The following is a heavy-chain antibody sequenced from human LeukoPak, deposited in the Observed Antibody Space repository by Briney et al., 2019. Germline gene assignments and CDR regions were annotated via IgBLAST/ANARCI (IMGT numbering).Heavy chain of an antibody. CDR1: GGSISSSNYY. V-gene: IGHV4-39*07. CDR2: IYSRGST. CDR3: ARDNGSGSYYPYNWFDP. Sequence: SETLSLTCIVSGGSISSSNYYWGWIRQSPGKGLEWIGSIYSRGSTYYNPSLKSRVTISVDTSKNQFSLKLSSVTAADTAVYYCARDNGSGSYYPYNWFDPWGQGTLVTVSS. J-gene: IGHJ5*02. D-gene: IGHD3-10*01.